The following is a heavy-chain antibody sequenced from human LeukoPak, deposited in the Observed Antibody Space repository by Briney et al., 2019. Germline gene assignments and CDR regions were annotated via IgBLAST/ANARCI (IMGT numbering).Heavy chain of an antibody. CDR1: GGSFSGYY. Sequence: PSETLSLTSAVYGGSFSGYYWSWIREPPGKGLEWIGGINHSGSTNYNPSLKSRVTISVDTSKNQFSLKLSSVTAADTAVYYCARGVYSYGLYYFDYWGQGTLVTVSP. J-gene: IGHJ4*02. D-gene: IGHD5-18*01. CDR2: INHSGST. CDR3: ARGVYSYGLYYFDY. V-gene: IGHV4-34*01.